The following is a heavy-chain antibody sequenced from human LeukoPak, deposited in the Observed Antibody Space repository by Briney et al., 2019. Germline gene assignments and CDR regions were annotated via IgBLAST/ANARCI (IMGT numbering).Heavy chain of an antibody. CDR2: IIPILGIA. V-gene: IGHV1-69*04. Sequence: ASVKVSCKASGGTFSSYAISWVRQAPGQGLEWMGRIIPILGIANYAQKFQGRVTITADKSTSTAYMELSSLRSEDTAVYYCARGIVATSYFDYWGQGTLVTVSS. CDR3: ARGIVATSYFDY. CDR1: GGTFSSYA. D-gene: IGHD5-12*01. J-gene: IGHJ4*02.